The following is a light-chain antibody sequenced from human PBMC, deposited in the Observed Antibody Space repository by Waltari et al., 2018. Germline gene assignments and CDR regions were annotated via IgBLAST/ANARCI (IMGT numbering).Light chain of an antibody. CDR2: DAS. CDR3: QQRSNWPPKT. CDR1: QSVSSY. V-gene: IGKV3-11*01. J-gene: IGKJ4*01. Sequence: EIVLTQYPATLSLSPGERATLSCRASQSVSSYLAWYHQKPGQAPRLLIYDASNRATGIPARFSGSGSGTDFTLTISSLEPEDFAVYYCQQRSNWPPKTFGGGTKVEIK.